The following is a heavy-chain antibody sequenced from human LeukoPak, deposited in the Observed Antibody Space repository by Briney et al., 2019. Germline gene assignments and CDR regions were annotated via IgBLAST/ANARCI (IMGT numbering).Heavy chain of an antibody. V-gene: IGHV3-53*01. CDR3: ARLDDSSSSSTLVDY. Sequence: GGSLRLSCAASGFTVSSNYMSWVRQAPGKGLEWVSVIYSGGSTYYADSVKGRFTISRDNSKNALYLQMNSPRAEDTAVYYCARLDDSSSSSTLVDYWGQGTLVTVSS. J-gene: IGHJ4*02. CDR2: IYSGGST. CDR1: GFTVSSNY. D-gene: IGHD6-6*01.